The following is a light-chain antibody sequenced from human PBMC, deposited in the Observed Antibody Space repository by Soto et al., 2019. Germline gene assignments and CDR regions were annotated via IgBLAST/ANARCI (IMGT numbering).Light chain of an antibody. CDR1: QSISSW. V-gene: IGKV1-5*03. J-gene: IGKJ4*01. CDR3: QQYHSYSFT. Sequence: DIQMTQSPSTLSASVGDRVTITCRASQSISSWLAWYQQKPGKAPKLLIYNASSLEGGVPSRFSARGSGTDYTLTISSLQPDDVPTDYCQQYHSYSFTFGGGTKVDIK. CDR2: NAS.